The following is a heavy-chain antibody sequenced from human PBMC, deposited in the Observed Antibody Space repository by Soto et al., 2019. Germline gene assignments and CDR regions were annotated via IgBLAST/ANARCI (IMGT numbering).Heavy chain of an antibody. CDR2: IYWDDDK. CDR1: GFSLSTSGVG. V-gene: IGHV2-5*02. Sequence: QITLKESGPTLVKPTQTLTLTCTFSGFSLSTSGVGVGWIRQPPRKALEWLALIYWDDDKRYSPSLKSRLTISNDTSKTRVVLTTTNMDPVDTATYYCAHHGYYSYGLDVWGQGTTVTVSS. CDR3: AHHGYYSYGLDV. J-gene: IGHJ6*02.